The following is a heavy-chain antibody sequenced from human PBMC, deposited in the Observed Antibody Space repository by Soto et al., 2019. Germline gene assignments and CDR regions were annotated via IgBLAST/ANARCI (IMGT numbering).Heavy chain of an antibody. J-gene: IGHJ4*02. Sequence: PGGSLRLSCAASGFSIKTYAMTWVRQAPGKGLQWVSSLGRGGDTYYADSVKGRFTIPRDNSKNTLYLQMNSLRAEDPAVDYYVKGGWGNYCDYWGQGTLVTVSS. V-gene: IGHV3-23*01. CDR2: LGRGGDT. CDR3: VKGGWGNYCDY. CDR1: GFSIKTYA. D-gene: IGHD7-27*01.